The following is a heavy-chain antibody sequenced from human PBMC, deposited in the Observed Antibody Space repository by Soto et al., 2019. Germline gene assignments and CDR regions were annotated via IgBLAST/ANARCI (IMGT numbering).Heavy chain of an antibody. J-gene: IGHJ3*02. V-gene: IGHV1-18*04. CDR1: GYTFTSYG. Sequence: AASVKVACKASGYTFTSYGISWVRQAPGQGLEWMGWISAYNGNTNYAQKLQGRVTMTTDTSTSTAYMELRSLRSDDTAVYYCARDGNDSSGYYYPAAFDIWGHGTMVTVS. D-gene: IGHD3-22*01. CDR2: ISAYNGNT. CDR3: ARDGNDSSGYYYPAAFDI.